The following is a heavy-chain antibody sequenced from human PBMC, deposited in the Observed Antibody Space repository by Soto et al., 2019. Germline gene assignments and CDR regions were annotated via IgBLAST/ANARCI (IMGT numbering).Heavy chain of an antibody. CDR2: TRNKANSYIT. CDR3: ARGYCSSTSGYLFYFDL. CDR1: GFTFSDHH. Sequence: EVQLVESGGGLVQPGGSLRLSCAASGFTFSDHHMDWVRQAPGKGLEWVGRTRNKANSYITEYAASVKGRFTSSRDDTKNSLYLQMNSLKTEDTAVYYCARGYCSSTSGYLFYFDLWGRGTLVTVSS. V-gene: IGHV3-72*01. D-gene: IGHD2-2*01. J-gene: IGHJ2*01.